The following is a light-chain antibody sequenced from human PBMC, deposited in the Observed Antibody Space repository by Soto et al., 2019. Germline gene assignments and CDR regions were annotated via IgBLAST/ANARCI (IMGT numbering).Light chain of an antibody. CDR3: QQYHGYPYT. J-gene: IGKJ2*01. V-gene: IGKV1-5*03. CDR2: KAS. Sequence: DIQMTQSPSTLSASVGDRVTITCRANQTISTWLAWFQQKPGKAPKVLIYKASNLESGVPSRFSARGSGTEFTLVISSLQPDDFATYYCQQYHGYPYTFGQGTKLDVK. CDR1: QTISTW.